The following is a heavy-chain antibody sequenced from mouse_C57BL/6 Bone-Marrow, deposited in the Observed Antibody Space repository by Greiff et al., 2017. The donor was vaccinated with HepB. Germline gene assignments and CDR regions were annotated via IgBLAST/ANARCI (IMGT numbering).Heavy chain of an antibody. D-gene: IGHD3-2*02. CDR3: AIGSGYPAWFAY. V-gene: IGHV1-81*01. CDR2: IYPRSGNT. CDR1: GYTFTSYG. Sequence: QVQLQQSGAELARPGASVKLSCKASGYTFTSYGISWVKQRTGQGLEWIGEIYPRSGNTYYNEKFKGKATLTADKSSSTAYMALRSLTSEDSAVYFCAIGSGYPAWFAYWGQGTLVTVSA. J-gene: IGHJ3*01.